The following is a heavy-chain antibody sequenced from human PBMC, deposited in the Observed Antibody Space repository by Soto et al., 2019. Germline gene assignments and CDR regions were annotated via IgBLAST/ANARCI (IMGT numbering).Heavy chain of an antibody. CDR3: ARHPWAADC. J-gene: IGHJ4*02. V-gene: IGHV3-66*04. Sequence: EVQLVESGGGLVQPGGSLRLSCAASGFTFSTKYMSWVRQAPGKGLEWVSVIYSGGSTFYADSVRGSFTISRDNSKNTVNLQMNSLRAEDTAVYYCARHPWAADCWGQGTLVTVSS. CDR1: GFTFSTKY. D-gene: IGHD3-16*01. CDR2: IYSGGST.